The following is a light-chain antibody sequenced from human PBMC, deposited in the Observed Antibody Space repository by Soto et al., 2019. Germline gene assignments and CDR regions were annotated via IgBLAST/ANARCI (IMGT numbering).Light chain of an antibody. V-gene: IGLV2-14*03. Sequence: QPASVSGSPGQSITISCTGTSSDVGAYNYVSWYQQHPGKAPKLMIYDVSDRPSGVSNRFSGSKSGNRASLTISGLQAEDEADYYCSSYTSASTFYVFGTGTKVTVL. CDR2: DVS. CDR1: SSDVGAYNY. J-gene: IGLJ1*01. CDR3: SSYTSASTFYV.